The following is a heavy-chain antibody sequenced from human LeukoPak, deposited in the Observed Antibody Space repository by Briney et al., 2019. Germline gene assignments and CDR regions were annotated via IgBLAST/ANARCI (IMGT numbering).Heavy chain of an antibody. Sequence: GGSLRLSCAASGFTFSSYAMTWVRQAPGKGLEWVANIKPDESDKYYVDSVKGRFTISRDNAKNSLYLQMNSLRAEDTGVYYCARFAEPPQYFDYWGQGTLVTVSS. CDR1: GFTFSSYA. CDR2: IKPDESDK. D-gene: IGHD1-26*01. J-gene: IGHJ4*02. V-gene: IGHV3-7*04. CDR3: ARFAEPPQYFDY.